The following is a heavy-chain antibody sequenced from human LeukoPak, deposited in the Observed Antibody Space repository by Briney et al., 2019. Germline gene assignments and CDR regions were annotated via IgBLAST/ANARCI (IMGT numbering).Heavy chain of an antibody. Sequence: GGSLRLACAASGSTFSSYSMNWVRQAPGKGLVWVSRINSDGSSRSYVDSVMGRFTISRDNAKNTLYLQLDSLRAEDTVVYYCARGLAVAGSSWFDPWGQGTLVSVSS. CDR3: ARGLAVAGSSWFDP. J-gene: IGHJ5*02. V-gene: IGHV3-74*01. CDR2: INSDGSSR. CDR1: GSTFSSYS. D-gene: IGHD6-19*01.